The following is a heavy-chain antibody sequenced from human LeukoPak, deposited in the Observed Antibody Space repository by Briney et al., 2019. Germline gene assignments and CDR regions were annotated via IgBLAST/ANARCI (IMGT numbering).Heavy chain of an antibody. V-gene: IGHV3-7*03. CDR1: GFTFSSYW. CDR3: ARQTPYGSGSYYPYNWFDP. Sequence: GGSLRLSCAASGFTFSSYWMNWARQAPGKGLEWVASIKQDGSETYYVDSVKGRFTISRDNAKNSQDLQMNNLRADDTAVYYCARQTPYGSGSYYPYNWFDPWGQGTLVTVSS. D-gene: IGHD3-10*01. J-gene: IGHJ5*02. CDR2: IKQDGSET.